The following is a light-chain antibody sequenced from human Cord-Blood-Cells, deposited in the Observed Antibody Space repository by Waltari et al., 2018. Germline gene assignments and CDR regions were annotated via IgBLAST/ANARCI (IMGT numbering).Light chain of an antibody. CDR2: DTS. Sequence: QAVVTQEPSLTVSPGGTVTLTCGSSTGAVTSVHYPYWFQQKPGQAPRTLIYDTSNKHSWTPARFSGSLLGGKAALTLSGAQPEDEAEYYCLLSYSGARVLVVFGGGTKLTVL. V-gene: IGLV7-46*01. CDR3: LLSYSGARVLVV. J-gene: IGLJ2*01. CDR1: TGAVTSVHY.